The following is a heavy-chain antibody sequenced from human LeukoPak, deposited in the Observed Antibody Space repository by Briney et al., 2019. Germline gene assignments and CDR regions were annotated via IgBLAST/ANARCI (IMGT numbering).Heavy chain of an antibody. CDR2: ISSSSSYI. D-gene: IGHD3-10*01. CDR1: GFTFSSYS. CDR3: AREKVRGVIQY. J-gene: IGHJ4*02. Sequence: GGSLRLPCAASGFTFSSYSMNWVRQAPGNGLEWVSSISSSSSYIYYADSVKGRFTISRDNAKNSLYLQMNSLRAEDTAVYYCAREKVRGVIQYWGQGTLVTVSS. V-gene: IGHV3-21*01.